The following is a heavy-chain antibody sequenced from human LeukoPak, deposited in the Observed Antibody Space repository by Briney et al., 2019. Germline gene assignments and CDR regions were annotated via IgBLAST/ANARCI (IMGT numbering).Heavy chain of an antibody. V-gene: IGHV3-23*01. CDR1: GFTFSTYV. D-gene: IGHD6-19*01. Sequence: GGSLRLSCAASGFTFSTYVMSWVRQAPGKGLEWVSAISGSGGTTYDADSVKGRFTISRDNSKNTVYLHLNNLRAEDTAIYFCAKDPRGTYSGWYTGDAFDVWGQGTMVTVSS. CDR3: AKDPRGTYSGWYTGDAFDV. CDR2: ISGSGGTT. J-gene: IGHJ3*01.